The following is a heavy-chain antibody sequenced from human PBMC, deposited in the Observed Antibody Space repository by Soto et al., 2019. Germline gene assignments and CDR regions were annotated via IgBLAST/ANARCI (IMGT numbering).Heavy chain of an antibody. CDR3: ATTGFRPYYYYGMDV. Sequence: GGSLRLSSAASGFTFSSYAMSWVRQAPGKGLEWVSAISGSGGSTYYADSVKGRFTISRDNSKNTLYLQMNSLRAEDTAVYYCATTGFRPYYYYGMDVWGQGTTVTVSS. CDR2: ISGSGGST. V-gene: IGHV3-23*01. CDR1: GFTFSSYA. J-gene: IGHJ6*02. D-gene: IGHD2-8*02.